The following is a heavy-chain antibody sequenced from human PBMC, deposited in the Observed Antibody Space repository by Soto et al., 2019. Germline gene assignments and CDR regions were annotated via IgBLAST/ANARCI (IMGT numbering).Heavy chain of an antibody. D-gene: IGHD3-22*01. J-gene: IGHJ4*02. CDR1: GYTFTSSW. CDR2: IYPDNSDT. V-gene: IGHV5-51*01. CDR3: VGTDSSGYYPY. Sequence: GESLKISCKGSGYTFTSSWIGWVRQVPGKGLEWMGIIYPDNSDTRYSPSFQGQVTMSVDKSIRTAYLQWRSLKASDTAIYYCVGTDSSGYYPYWGQGTMVTVSS.